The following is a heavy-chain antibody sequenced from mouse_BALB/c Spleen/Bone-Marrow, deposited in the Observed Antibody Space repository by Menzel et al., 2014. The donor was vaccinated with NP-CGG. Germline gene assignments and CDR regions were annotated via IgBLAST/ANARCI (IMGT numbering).Heavy chain of an antibody. Sequence: QVQLQHSGAELVKPGASVKLSCKASGYTFTSYWMHWVKQRPGQGLEWIGEINPSNGRTNYNEKFKSKATLTVDKSSSTAYMQLSSLTSEDSAVYYCARTYFDYWGQGTALTVSS. V-gene: IGHV1S81*02. CDR3: ARTYFDY. CDR2: INPSNGRT. J-gene: IGHJ2*01. CDR1: GYTFTSYW.